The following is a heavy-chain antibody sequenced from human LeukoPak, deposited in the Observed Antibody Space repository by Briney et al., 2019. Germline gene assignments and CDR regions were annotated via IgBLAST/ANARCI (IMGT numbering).Heavy chain of an antibody. J-gene: IGHJ4*02. D-gene: IGHD3-22*01. V-gene: IGHV3-30*18. CDR3: AKDREGYDSSGNFDY. CDR1: GFTFSSYG. CDR2: ISYDGSNK. Sequence: GGSLRLSCAASGFTFSSYGMHWVRQAPGKGLEWVAVISYDGSNKYYADSVKGRFTISRDNSKNTLYLQMNSLRAEDTAVYYCAKDREGYDSSGNFDYWGQGTLVTVSS.